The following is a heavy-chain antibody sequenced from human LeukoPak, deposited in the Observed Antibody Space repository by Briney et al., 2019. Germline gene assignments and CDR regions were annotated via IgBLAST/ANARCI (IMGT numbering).Heavy chain of an antibody. V-gene: IGHV3-21*01. J-gene: IGHJ4*02. CDR2: ISSSSSYI. CDR3: ARASGSYHRIDY. D-gene: IGHD1-26*01. CDR1: GFTFSSYS. Sequence: GGSLRLYCAASGFTFSSYSMNWVRQAPGKGLEWVSSISSSSSYIYYADSVKGRFTISRDNAKNSLYLQMNSLRAEDTAVYYCARASGSYHRIDYWGQGTLVTVSS.